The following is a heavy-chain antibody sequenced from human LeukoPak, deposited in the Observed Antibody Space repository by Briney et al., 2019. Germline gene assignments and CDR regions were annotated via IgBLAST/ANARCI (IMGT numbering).Heavy chain of an antibody. D-gene: IGHD3-10*01. J-gene: IGHJ4*02. Sequence: SGGSLRLSCAASGFTVSSNYMSWVRQSPGKGLKWVSVIYSGGTTYYADSVKGRFTISRDNSNNTLYLQMSSLRAEDTAVYYCASYGSGSYRGLDYWGQGTLVTVSS. CDR2: IYSGGTT. CDR3: ASYGSGSYRGLDY. CDR1: GFTVSSNY. V-gene: IGHV3-53*01.